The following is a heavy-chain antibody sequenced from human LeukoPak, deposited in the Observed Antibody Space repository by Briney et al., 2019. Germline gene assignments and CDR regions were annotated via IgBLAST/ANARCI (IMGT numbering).Heavy chain of an antibody. D-gene: IGHD3-3*01. V-gene: IGHV4-59*01. J-gene: IGHJ5*02. CDR2: IYYSGST. CDR3: ARGTVNRITIFGVVTSYNWFDP. CDR1: GGSISSYY. Sequence: PSETLSLTCTVSGGSISSYYWSWIRQPPGKGLEWIGYIYYSGSTNYNPFLKSRVTISVDTSKNQFSLKLSSVTAADTAVYYCARGTVNRITIFGVVTSYNWFDPWGQGTLVTVSS.